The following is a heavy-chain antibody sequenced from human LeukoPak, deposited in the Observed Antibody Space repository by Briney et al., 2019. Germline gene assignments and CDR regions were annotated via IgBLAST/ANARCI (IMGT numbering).Heavy chain of an antibody. CDR1: GFTFSSYG. CDR2: VSYDGSNK. V-gene: IGHV3-30*18. D-gene: IGHD4-11*01. CDR3: TKAVTTVYHYGMDV. J-gene: IGHJ6*02. Sequence: GGSLRLSCAASGFTFSSYGMHWVRQAPGKGLEWVAVVSYDGSNKYHADSVKGRFTISIDNSRNTLYLQMNSLRTEDTAVYYCTKAVTTVYHYGMDVWGQGTTVTVSS.